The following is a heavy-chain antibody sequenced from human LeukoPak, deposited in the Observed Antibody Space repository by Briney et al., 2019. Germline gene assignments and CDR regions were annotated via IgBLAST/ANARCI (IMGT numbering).Heavy chain of an antibody. D-gene: IGHD3-16*02. CDR2: IIPIFGTA. CDR3: ARGTRLGELSSFDY. V-gene: IGHV1-69*01. CDR1: GGTFSSYA. J-gene: IGHJ4*02. Sequence: SVKVSCKASGGTFSSYAISWVRQAPGQGLEWMGGIIPIFGTASYAQKFQGRVTITADESTSTAYMELSSLRSEDTAVYYCARGTRLGELSSFDYWGQGTLVTVSS.